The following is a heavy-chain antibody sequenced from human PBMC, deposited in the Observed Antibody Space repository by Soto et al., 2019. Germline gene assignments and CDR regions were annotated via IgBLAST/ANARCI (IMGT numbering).Heavy chain of an antibody. D-gene: IGHD2-2*01. V-gene: IGHV1-69*06. CDR3: AKSVVVPAANHYYYYGMDV. Sequence: SVKVSCKASGGTFSSYAISWVRQAPGQGLEWMGGIIPIFGTANYAQKFQGRVTITADKSTSTAYMELSSLRSEDTAVYYCAKSVVVPAANHYYYYGMDVWGQGTTVTVSS. J-gene: IGHJ6*02. CDR2: IIPIFGTA. CDR1: GGTFSSYA.